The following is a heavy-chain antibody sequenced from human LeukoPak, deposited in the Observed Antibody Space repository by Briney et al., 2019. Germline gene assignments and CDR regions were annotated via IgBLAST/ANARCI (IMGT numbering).Heavy chain of an antibody. CDR3: AREMAGTTSEHKRLDAFDI. CDR1: GFTFSSYW. D-gene: IGHD1-1*01. Sequence: GGSLRLSCAASGFTFSSYWMSWVRQAPGKGLEWVANIKQDGSEKYYVDSVKGRFTISRDNAKNSLYLQMNSLRAEDTAVYYCAREMAGTTSEHKRLDAFDIWGQGTMVTVSS. V-gene: IGHV3-7*01. J-gene: IGHJ3*02. CDR2: IKQDGSEK.